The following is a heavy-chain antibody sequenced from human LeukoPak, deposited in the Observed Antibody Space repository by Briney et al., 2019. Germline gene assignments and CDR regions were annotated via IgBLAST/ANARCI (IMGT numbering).Heavy chain of an antibody. V-gene: IGHV4-31*03. J-gene: IGHJ4*02. D-gene: IGHD1-7*01. CDR1: VGSISRGGYY. CDR2: IYYSVST. CDR3: ARGYNWNSYYFDY. Sequence: SETLCLTCTVSVGSISRGGYYCSSIRQHPGKGLEWIGYIYYSVSTYYSPSLKSRMTISVDTSKNQFSLKLSSVTASNTAVYYCARGYNWNSYYFDYWGQGTLVTVSS.